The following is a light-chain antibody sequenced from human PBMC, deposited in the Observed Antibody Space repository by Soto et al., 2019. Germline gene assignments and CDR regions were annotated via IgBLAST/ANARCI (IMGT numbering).Light chain of an antibody. CDR3: QQYYSYPLT. CDR2: AAS. J-gene: IGKJ4*01. Sequence: AIRMTQSPSSLSASTGDRVTITCRASQGISSYLAWYQQKPGKAPKLLIYAASTLQRGVPSRFRGRGSGTDCTLTISGQQSEDYATCYCQQYYSYPLTFGGGTKVEIK. CDR1: QGISSY. V-gene: IGKV1-8*01.